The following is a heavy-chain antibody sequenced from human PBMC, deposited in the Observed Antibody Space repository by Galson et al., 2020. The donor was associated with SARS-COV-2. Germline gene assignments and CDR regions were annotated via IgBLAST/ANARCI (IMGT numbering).Heavy chain of an antibody. D-gene: IGHD5-18*01. Sequence: GGYLRLSCAASGFTFSSYGMHWVRQAPGKGLEWVAVILYDGSNKYYADSVKGRFTISRDNSKNTLYLQMNSLRAEDTAVYYCAKDGGYSYGSDYYYYGMDVWGQGTTVTVSS. CDR1: GFTFSSYG. V-gene: IGHV3-33*06. CDR2: ILYDGSNK. CDR3: AKDGGYSYGSDYYYYGMDV. J-gene: IGHJ6*02.